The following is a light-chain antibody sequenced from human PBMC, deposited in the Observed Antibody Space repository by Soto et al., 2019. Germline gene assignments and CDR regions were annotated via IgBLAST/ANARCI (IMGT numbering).Light chain of an antibody. V-gene: IGKV1-39*01. J-gene: IGKJ5*01. CDR1: QSISGY. Sequence: DIQMTQSPSSLSASVGDRVTITCRTSQSISGYLNWYRHKPGKAPTLLIYAASTLQSGVPSRFSGSGSGTDFTLTISCPQSEDFATYYCQQYYSYPRTFGQGTRLEIK. CDR3: QQYYSYPRT. CDR2: AAS.